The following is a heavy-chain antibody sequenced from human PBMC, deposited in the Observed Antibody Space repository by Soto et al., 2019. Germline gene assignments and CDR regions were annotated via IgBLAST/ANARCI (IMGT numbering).Heavy chain of an antibody. CDR2: IYYSGST. J-gene: IGHJ4*02. V-gene: IGHV4-39*01. Sequence: QLQLQESGPGLVKPSETLSLTCTVSGGSISSSSYYWGWIRQPPGKGLEWIGSIYYSGSTYYNPSLKSRVTITVDTSKNQFSLKLSSVTAADTAVYYCARHLYYYGSGSHNWGQGTLVTVSS. CDR3: ARHLYYYGSGSHN. D-gene: IGHD3-10*01. CDR1: GGSISSSSYY.